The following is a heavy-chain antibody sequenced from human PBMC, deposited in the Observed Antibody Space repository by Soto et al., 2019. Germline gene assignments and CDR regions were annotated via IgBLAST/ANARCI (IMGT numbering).Heavy chain of an antibody. CDR3: ARAHYYDSSGYYPNFDY. V-gene: IGHV1-8*01. Sequence: QVQLVQSGAEVKKPGASVKVSCKASGYTFTSYDINWVRQATGQGLEWMGWMNPNSGNTGYAQKFQGRVTMTRNTSISRAYMELSSLRSEATAVYYCARAHYYDSSGYYPNFDYWGQGTLVTVSS. CDR1: GYTFTSYD. J-gene: IGHJ4*02. D-gene: IGHD3-22*01. CDR2: MNPNSGNT.